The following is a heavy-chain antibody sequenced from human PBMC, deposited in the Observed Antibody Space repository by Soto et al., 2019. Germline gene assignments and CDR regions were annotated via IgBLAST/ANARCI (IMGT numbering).Heavy chain of an antibody. CDR3: ARGADIVVVPVALFGWFDP. CDR2: MNPNSGNT. CDR1: GYVFTSYD. D-gene: IGHD2-2*01. Sequence: EASVKVSCKASGYVFTSYDINWVRQVTGQGLEWMGRMNPNSGNTGYAQKFQGRVTMTRNTSISTAYMELSSLSSEDTAVYYCARGADIVVVPVALFGWFDPWGQGTLVTVSS. J-gene: IGHJ5*02. V-gene: IGHV1-8*01.